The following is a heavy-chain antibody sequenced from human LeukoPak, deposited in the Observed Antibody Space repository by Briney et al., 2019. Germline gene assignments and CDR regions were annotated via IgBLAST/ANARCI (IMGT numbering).Heavy chain of an antibody. J-gene: IGHJ4*02. CDR1: GFTLSSYA. CDR3: ASSRTLYDNLNF. D-gene: IGHD2/OR15-2a*01. CDR2: ISYDGSNR. Sequence: GGSLRLSCAASGFTLSSYAMHWVRQAPGKGLEWMAVISYDGSNRYYADSVKGRFTISRDNSKSTLYLQMNSLRVEDTGVYYCASSRTLYDNLNFWGQGTLVTVSS. V-gene: IGHV3-30-3*01.